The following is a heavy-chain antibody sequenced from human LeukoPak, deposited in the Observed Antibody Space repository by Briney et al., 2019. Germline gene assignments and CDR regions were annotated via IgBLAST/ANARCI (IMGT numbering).Heavy chain of an antibody. Sequence: GGSLRLSCAASGFIFSSYWMSWVRQAPGTGLEWVANIKQDGSEKYYVDSVKSRFTISRDNAKNSLYLQMNSLRAEDTAVYYCATLVATAQFDYWGQGTLVTVSS. J-gene: IGHJ4*02. V-gene: IGHV3-7*01. CDR1: GFIFSSYW. D-gene: IGHD5-12*01. CDR3: ATLVATAQFDY. CDR2: IKQDGSEK.